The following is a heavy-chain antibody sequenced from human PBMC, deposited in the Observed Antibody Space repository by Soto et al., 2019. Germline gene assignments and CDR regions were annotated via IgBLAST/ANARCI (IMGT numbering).Heavy chain of an antibody. Sequence: GGSLRLSCAASGFTFSSYAMSWVRQAPGKGMEWVSAISGSGGSTYYADSVKGRFTISRDNSKNTLYLQMNSLRAEDKAVYYCAKAPDGTYYYGSGSYSPSYYYYGMDVWGQGTTVTVSS. D-gene: IGHD3-10*01. CDR1: GFTFSSYA. V-gene: IGHV3-23*01. CDR3: AKAPDGTYYYGSGSYSPSYYYYGMDV. J-gene: IGHJ6*02. CDR2: ISGSGGST.